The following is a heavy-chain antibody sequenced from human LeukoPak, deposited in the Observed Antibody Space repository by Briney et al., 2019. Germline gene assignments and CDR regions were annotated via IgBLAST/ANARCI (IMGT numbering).Heavy chain of an antibody. CDR1: GGSISSYY. CDR3: ARETRLHSGSYSNDAFDI. J-gene: IGHJ3*02. Sequence: SETLSLTCTVSGGSISSYYWSWIRQPPGKGLEWIGYISYSGSTDYNPSLKSRVTISLDTSKNQFSLRLSSVTAADTAVYYCARETRLHSGSYSNDAFDIWGQGAMVTVSS. V-gene: IGHV4-59*01. CDR2: ISYSGST. D-gene: IGHD1-26*01.